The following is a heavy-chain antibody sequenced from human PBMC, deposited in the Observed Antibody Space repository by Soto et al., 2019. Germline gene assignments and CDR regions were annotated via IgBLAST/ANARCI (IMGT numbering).Heavy chain of an antibody. CDR3: ARDSLQGSDEYYYYGMHG. CDR1: GFTFSSYS. Sequence: PGGSLRLSCAASGFTFSSYSMNWVRQAPGKGLEWVSSISSSSSYIYYADSVKGRFTISRDNAKNSLYLQMNSLRAEDTAVYYCARDSLQGSDEYYYYGMHGWGQGTTVT. J-gene: IGHJ6*02. V-gene: IGHV3-21*01. CDR2: ISSSSSYI.